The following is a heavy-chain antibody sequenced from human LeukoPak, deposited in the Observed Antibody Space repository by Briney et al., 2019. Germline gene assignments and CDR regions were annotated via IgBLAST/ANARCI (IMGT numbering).Heavy chain of an antibody. V-gene: IGHV1-2*02. D-gene: IGHD1-14*01. CDR1: GYTFIGYF. CDR2: INSNSGGT. Sequence: ASVKVSCTAAGYTFIGYFKRRVRQAPGQGLEWMGWINSNSGGTNYAQKFQGRVTMTRDTSISTAYMEMSRLRSDDTAVYYCARAQEDRYYYSMDDRGQGTMVTVSS. CDR3: ARAQEDRYYYSMDD. J-gene: IGHJ6*03.